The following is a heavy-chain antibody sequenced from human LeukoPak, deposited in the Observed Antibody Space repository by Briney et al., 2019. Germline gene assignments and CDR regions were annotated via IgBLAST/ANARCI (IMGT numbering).Heavy chain of an antibody. CDR3: ARSGPGEFYGSGSYYLDY. V-gene: IGHV3-66*01. J-gene: IGHJ4*02. Sequence: GGSLRLSCAASGFTVSSNYMSWVRQAPGKGLEWVSVIYSGGSTYYADSVKGRFTISRDNSKNTLYLQMNSLRAEDTAVYYCARSGPGEFYGSGSYYLDYWGQGTLVTVSS. CDR1: GFTVSSNY. CDR2: IYSGGST. D-gene: IGHD3-10*01.